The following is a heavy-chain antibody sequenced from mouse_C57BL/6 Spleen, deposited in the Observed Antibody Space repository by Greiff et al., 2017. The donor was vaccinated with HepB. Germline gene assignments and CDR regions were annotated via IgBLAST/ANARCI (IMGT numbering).Heavy chain of an antibody. CDR1: GYSITSGYY. Sequence: EVQLQQSGPGLVKPSQSLSLTCSVTGYSITSGYYWNWIRQFPGNKLEWMGYISYDGSNNYNPSLKNRISITRDTSKNQFFLKLNSVTTEDTATYYCASRGPAWVAYWGQGTLVTVSA. CDR3: ASRGPAWVAY. V-gene: IGHV3-6*01. CDR2: ISYDGSN. J-gene: IGHJ3*01.